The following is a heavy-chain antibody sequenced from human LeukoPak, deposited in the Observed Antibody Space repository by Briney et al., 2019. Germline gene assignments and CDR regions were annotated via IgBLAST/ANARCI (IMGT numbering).Heavy chain of an antibody. V-gene: IGHV1-18*01. D-gene: IGHD3-10*01. J-gene: IGHJ6*03. CDR3: ARVRGYYYGSGSYLGHYYYMDV. CDR1: GYTFTSYG. Sequence: ASVKVSCKASGYTFTSYGISWVRQAPGHGLEWMGWISAYNGNTNYAQKIQGRVTMTTDTSTSTADMELRSLRSDDTAVYYCARVRGYYYGSGSYLGHYYYMDVWGKGTTVTVSS. CDR2: ISAYNGNT.